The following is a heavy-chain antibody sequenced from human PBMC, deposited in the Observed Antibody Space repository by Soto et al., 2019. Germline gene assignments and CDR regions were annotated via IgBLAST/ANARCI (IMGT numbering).Heavy chain of an antibody. CDR1: GYTFTSYY. Sequence: GASVKVSCKASGYTFTSYYMHWVRQAPGQGLEWMGIINPSGGSTTYAEKFQGRVTLTTDTSTSTAYMELRSLRSDDTAIYYCARDPHEFWTSYWFDPWGQGTPVTVSS. CDR3: ARDPHEFWTSYWFDP. D-gene: IGHD3-3*01. CDR2: INPSGGST. V-gene: IGHV1-46*01. J-gene: IGHJ5*02.